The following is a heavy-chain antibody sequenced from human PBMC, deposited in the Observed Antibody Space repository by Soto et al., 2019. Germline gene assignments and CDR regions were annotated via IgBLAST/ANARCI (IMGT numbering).Heavy chain of an antibody. D-gene: IGHD6-19*01. CDR1: GYTFTSYG. CDR3: ARGASQYSSGWLFDY. Sequence: QVQLVQSGAEVKKPGASVKVSCKASGYTFTSYGISWVRQAPGQGLEWMGWISASNGNTNYAQKLQGRVTMTTDTSTSTAYMELRSLRSDDTDVYCCARGASQYSSGWLFDYWGQGTLVTVSS. CDR2: ISASNGNT. V-gene: IGHV1-18*01. J-gene: IGHJ4*02.